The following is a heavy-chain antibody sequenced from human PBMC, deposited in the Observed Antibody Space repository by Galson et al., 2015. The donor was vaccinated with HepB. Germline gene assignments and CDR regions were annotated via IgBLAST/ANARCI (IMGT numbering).Heavy chain of an antibody. CDR2: IGAYNGNT. J-gene: IGHJ4*02. CDR1: GYNFMTYG. D-gene: IGHD3-22*01. CDR3: ARDPKDQYYYDSSGYYPLDY. Sequence: SVKVSCKASGYNFMTYGINWVRQAPGQGLEWMGWIGAYNGNTNYAQKLQGRVTMTTDTSTSTAYMELRSLRSDDTAVYYCARDPKDQYYYDSSGYYPLDYWGQGTLVTVSS. V-gene: IGHV1-18*01.